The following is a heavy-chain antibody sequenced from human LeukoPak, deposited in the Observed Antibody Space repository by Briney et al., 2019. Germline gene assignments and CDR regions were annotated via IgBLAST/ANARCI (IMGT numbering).Heavy chain of an antibody. D-gene: IGHD5-24*01. Sequence: GGSLRLSCAASGFTFSSYSMNWVRQAPGKGLEWVSYISSSGSTIYYADSVKGRFTISRDNAKNSLYLQMNSLRAEDTAVYYCARDLAGGDGYNFDDYWGQGTLVTVSS. CDR3: ARDLAGGDGYNFDDY. CDR2: ISSSGSTI. CDR1: GFTFSSYS. J-gene: IGHJ4*02. V-gene: IGHV3-48*04.